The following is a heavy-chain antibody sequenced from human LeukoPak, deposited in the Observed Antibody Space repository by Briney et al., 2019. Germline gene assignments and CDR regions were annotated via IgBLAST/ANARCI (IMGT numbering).Heavy chain of an antibody. CDR1: GFTFNNYA. V-gene: IGHV3-23*01. Sequence: GGSLRLSCAASGFTFNNYAMNWVRQAPGKGLEWVSVISGSGGTTYYADSVKGRFTISRDSSKNTLYLQMNSLRAEDTAMYYCARRRGMGSLDYWGQGTLVTASS. D-gene: IGHD2-8*01. J-gene: IGHJ4*02. CDR3: ARRRGMGSLDY. CDR2: ISGSGGTT.